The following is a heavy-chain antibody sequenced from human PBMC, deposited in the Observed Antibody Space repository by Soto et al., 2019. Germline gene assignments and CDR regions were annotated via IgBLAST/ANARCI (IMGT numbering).Heavy chain of an antibody. CDR1: GGSISSGGYS. Sequence: QLQLQESGSGLVKPSQTLSLTCAVSGGSISSGGYSWSWIRQPPGKGLEWIGYIYHSGSTYYNPSLKSRVTVSLDRSKNQFSLKLSSVTAADTAVYYCARAPYDSSGYPSYYFDYWGQGTLVTVSS. V-gene: IGHV4-30-2*01. CDR3: ARAPYDSSGYPSYYFDY. J-gene: IGHJ4*02. CDR2: IYHSGST. D-gene: IGHD3-22*01.